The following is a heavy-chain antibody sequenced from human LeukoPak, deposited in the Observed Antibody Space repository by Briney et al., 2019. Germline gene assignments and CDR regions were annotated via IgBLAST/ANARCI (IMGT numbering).Heavy chain of an antibody. CDR3: ARQENFGCSSTSCYPPWWLRLVADAFDI. V-gene: IGHV3-53*01. Sequence: PGGSLRLSCAASGFTVSSNYMSWVRQAPGKGLEWVSVIYSGGSTYYADSVKGRFTISRDNSKNTLYLKMNSLRAEDTAVYYCARQENFGCSSTSCYPPWWLRLVADAFDIWGQGTMVTVSS. CDR1: GFTVSSNY. D-gene: IGHD2-2*01. CDR2: IYSGGST. J-gene: IGHJ3*02.